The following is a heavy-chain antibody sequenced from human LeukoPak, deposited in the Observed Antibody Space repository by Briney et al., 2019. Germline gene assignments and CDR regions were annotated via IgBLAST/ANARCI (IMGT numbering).Heavy chain of an antibody. V-gene: IGHV1-2*02. CDR2: INPNSGGT. J-gene: IGHJ4*02. CDR1: GYTFTGYY. Sequence: ASVKVSCKASGYTFTGYYMHWVRQAPGQGLEWMGWINPNSGGTNYAQKFQGRVTMTRDTSISTAYMELSRLRSDDTAVYYCARMEMATLKTFDYWGQGTLVTVSS. CDR3: ARMEMATLKTFDY. D-gene: IGHD5-24*01.